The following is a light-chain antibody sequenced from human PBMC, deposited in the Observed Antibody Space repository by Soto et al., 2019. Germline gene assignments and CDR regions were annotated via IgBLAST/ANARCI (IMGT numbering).Light chain of an antibody. CDR2: GAS. CDR3: QQYGGSRT. V-gene: IGKV3-20*01. Sequence: EIVLTQSPGTLSLSPGERATLSCRASQSVSSSYLAWYHQKPGQAPRLLIYGASSRATGIPDRFSGSGSGTDFTLTISRLEPEDLAVYYCQQYGGSRTFGQGTKVEI. CDR1: QSVSSSY. J-gene: IGKJ1*01.